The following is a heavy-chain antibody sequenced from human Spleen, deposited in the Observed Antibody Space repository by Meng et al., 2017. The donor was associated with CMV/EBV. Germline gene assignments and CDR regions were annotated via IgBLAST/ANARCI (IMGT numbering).Heavy chain of an antibody. CDR1: CYCFSSCC. CDR3: ARGGYQQLSRRWWFDP. J-gene: IGHJ5*02. V-gene: IGHV1-18*04. Sequence: SCYCFSSCCMICVRHAPGRGLEWMGWIINCNDNTNYAQKSQGRVIMTTDTSSNTAYMELKSLRSDDTAVYYCARGGYQQLSRRWWFDPWGQGTLVTVSS. D-gene: IGHD2-2*01. CDR2: IINCNDNT.